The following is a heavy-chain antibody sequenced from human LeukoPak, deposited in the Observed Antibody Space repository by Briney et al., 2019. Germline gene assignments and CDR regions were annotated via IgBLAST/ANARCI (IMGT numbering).Heavy chain of an antibody. D-gene: IGHD1-26*01. V-gene: IGHV4-39*07. Sequence: SSETLSLTCTVPGGSIRSSVYYWGWIRQSPGKGLEWIGSITSDGNTFYNPSLESRIAMSIDTSKNQFSLKLRAVTAADTAVYYCARDQRSLYDDWGQGTLVTVSS. CDR3: ARDQRSLYDD. J-gene: IGHJ4*02. CDR2: ITSDGNT. CDR1: GGSIRSSVYY.